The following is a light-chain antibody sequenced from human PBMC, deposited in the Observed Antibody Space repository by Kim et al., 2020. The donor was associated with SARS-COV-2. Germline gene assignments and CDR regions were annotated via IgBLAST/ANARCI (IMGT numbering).Light chain of an antibody. CDR3: QTWGTGIVV. CDR1: SGNSSYA. V-gene: IGLV4-69*01. CDR2: LNSDGSH. J-gene: IGLJ2*01. Sequence: SVNRTCTLGSGNSSYAIAWHQQQPEKGPRYLMKLNSDGSHSKGDGIPDRFSGSSSGAERYLTISSLQSEDEADYYCQTWGTGIVVFGGGTQLTVL.